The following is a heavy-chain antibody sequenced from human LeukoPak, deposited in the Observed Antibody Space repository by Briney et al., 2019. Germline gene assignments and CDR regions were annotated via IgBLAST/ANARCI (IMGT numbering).Heavy chain of an antibody. Sequence: GGSLRLSCAASGFTFSSYWMHWVRQAPGKGLVWVSRINSDGSITTYADSVKGRFTISRDNAKSTLYLQMNSLRAEDTAVYYCASSTQISKYADYWGQGALVTVSS. CDR3: ASSTQISKYADY. CDR1: GFTFSSYW. CDR2: INSDGSIT. J-gene: IGHJ4*02. V-gene: IGHV3-74*01. D-gene: IGHD2-2*01.